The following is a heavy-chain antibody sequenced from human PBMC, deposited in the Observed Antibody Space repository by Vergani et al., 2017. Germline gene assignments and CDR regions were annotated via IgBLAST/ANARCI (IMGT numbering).Heavy chain of an antibody. CDR3: AREVKYYDILTGYKGEGWFDP. Sequence: QVQLVQSGAEVKKPGASVKVSCKASGYTFTGYYMHWVRQAPGQGLEWMGWINPNSGGTNYAQKLQGRVTMTRDTSISTAYMELSRLRSDDTAVYYCAREVKYYDILTGYKGEGWFDPWGQGTLVTVSS. D-gene: IGHD3-9*01. CDR2: INPNSGGT. CDR1: GYTFTGYY. J-gene: IGHJ5*02. V-gene: IGHV1-2*02.